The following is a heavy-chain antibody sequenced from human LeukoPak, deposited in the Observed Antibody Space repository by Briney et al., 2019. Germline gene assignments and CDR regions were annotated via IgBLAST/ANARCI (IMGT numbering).Heavy chain of an antibody. Sequence: ASVTVSRKASGYTFTSYGIIWVRQAPGPGLEWMGGFSAYNGNTNYAQKLQGRVTMTTDTSTSTAYMQLRSLRSDDTAVYYFAKRSSGWYGSWFDPWGQGTLVTVSS. CDR1: GYTFTSYG. CDR3: AKRSSGWYGSWFDP. V-gene: IGHV1-18*01. D-gene: IGHD6-19*01. CDR2: FSAYNGNT. J-gene: IGHJ5*02.